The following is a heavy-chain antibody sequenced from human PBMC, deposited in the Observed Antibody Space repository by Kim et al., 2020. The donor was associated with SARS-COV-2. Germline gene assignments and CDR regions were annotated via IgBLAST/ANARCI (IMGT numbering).Heavy chain of an antibody. CDR3: SSWDYRGNAGLVH. D-gene: IGHD4-4*01. V-gene: IGHV4-59*13. CDR2: FFRSGST. CDR1: GAPISSYY. J-gene: IGHJ1*01. Sequence: SETLSLTCTVSGAPISSYYWVWVRQPPGKGLEWMSTFFRSGSTSSNPSLKSRVTISADTSNHQFSLQLSSVTAAATAVSYCSSWDYRGNAGLVHWGQGTL.